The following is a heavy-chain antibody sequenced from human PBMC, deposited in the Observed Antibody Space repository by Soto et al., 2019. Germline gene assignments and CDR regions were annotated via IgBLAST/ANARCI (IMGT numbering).Heavy chain of an antibody. J-gene: IGHJ6*02. D-gene: IGHD6-13*01. CDR2: IYYSGST. V-gene: IGHV4-39*01. CDR1: GGSISSSSYY. CDR3: ARRIAAAKYYYYGMDV. Sequence: KTSETLSLTCTVSGGSISSSSYYWGWIRQPPGKGLEWIGSIYYSGSTYYNPSLKSRVTISVDTSKNQFSLKLSSVTAADTAVYYCARRIAAAKYYYYGMDVWGQGTTVTVSS.